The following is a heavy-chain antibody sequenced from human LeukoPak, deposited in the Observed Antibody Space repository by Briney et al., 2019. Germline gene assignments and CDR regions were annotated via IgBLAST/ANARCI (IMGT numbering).Heavy chain of an antibody. CDR1: GFTFSSYT. CDR3: ARGVTAAGNYFDS. CDR2: ISSSSSTI. V-gene: IGHV3-48*01. Sequence: PGGSLRLSCAASGFTFSSYTMNWVRQAPGKGLEWVSYISSSSSTIYYADSVKGRFTISRDNAENSLYLQMNSLRAEDTAVYYCARGVTAAGNYFDSWGQGTLVTVSS. D-gene: IGHD6-13*01. J-gene: IGHJ4*02.